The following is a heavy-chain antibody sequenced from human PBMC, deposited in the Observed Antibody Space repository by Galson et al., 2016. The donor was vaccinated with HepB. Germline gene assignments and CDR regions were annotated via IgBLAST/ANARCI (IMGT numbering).Heavy chain of an antibody. J-gene: IGHJ3*02. Sequence: ETLSLTCTVSDDPISNYYWNWIRQPPGKGLEWIGYIHYSGSSKCNPPLKSRVTMSVDTSKNQFSLRLSSVTAADTAVYYCARWGTYSEKHAFDIWGQGTMVTVSS. CDR3: ARWGTYSEKHAFDI. D-gene: IGHD3-16*01. V-gene: IGHV4-59*01. CDR2: IHYSGSS. CDR1: DDPISNYY.